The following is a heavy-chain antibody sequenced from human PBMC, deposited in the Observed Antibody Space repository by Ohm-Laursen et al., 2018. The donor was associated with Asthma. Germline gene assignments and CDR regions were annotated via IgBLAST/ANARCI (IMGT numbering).Heavy chain of an antibody. J-gene: IGHJ6*02. D-gene: IGHD2-2*01. CDR1: GFTFSSYS. Sequence: GSLRLSCTASGFTFSSYSMNWVRQAPGKGLEWVSSISSSSSYIYYADSVKGRFTISRDNAKNSLYLQMNSLRAEDTAVYYCARDSGYCSSTSCYYYYGMDVWGQGTTVTVSS. V-gene: IGHV3-21*01. CDR3: ARDSGYCSSTSCYYYYGMDV. CDR2: ISSSSSYI.